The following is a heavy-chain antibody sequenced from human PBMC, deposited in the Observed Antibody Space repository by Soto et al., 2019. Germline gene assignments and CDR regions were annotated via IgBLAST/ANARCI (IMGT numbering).Heavy chain of an antibody. D-gene: IGHD3-10*01. CDR1: GFTFSSYS. V-gene: IGHV3-21*01. CDR2: ISGITDFI. CDR3: ARYVGSLDP. Sequence: PGGSLRLSCAASGFTFSSYSMNWVRQAPGKGLEWVSSISGITDFIYYADSVKGRFTISRDNAKNSLYLQMNSLRAEDTAVYYCARYVGSLDPWGQGTLVTVSS. J-gene: IGHJ5*02.